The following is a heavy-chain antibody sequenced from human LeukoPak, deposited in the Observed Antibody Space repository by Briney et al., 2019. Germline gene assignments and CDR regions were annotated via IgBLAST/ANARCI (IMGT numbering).Heavy chain of an antibody. CDR2: ISSRGNTI. J-gene: IGHJ4*02. Sequence: GGSLRLSCAASGFAFSDYYMSWIRQAPGKGLEWVSYISSRGNTIYYADSVKGRFTISRDNAKNSLYLQMNSLRAEDAAVYYCARGGSLFAFGYWGQGTLVTVSS. CDR1: GFAFSDYY. D-gene: IGHD3-16*01. V-gene: IGHV3-11*01. CDR3: ARGGSLFAFGY.